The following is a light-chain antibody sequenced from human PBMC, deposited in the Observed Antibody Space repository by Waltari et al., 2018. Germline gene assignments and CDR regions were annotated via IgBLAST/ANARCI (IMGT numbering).Light chain of an antibody. CDR3: QQSYSIPYT. CDR1: QSVGSY. J-gene: IGKJ2*01. CDR2: DAS. Sequence: EIVLTQSPATLSLSPGDTATLSCRASQSVGSYLAWYQQKPGQPPRLLIYDASNRATGVPARFRGSGSGTDFTLTISSLQPEDFATYYCQQSYSIPYTFGQGTKLEIK. V-gene: IGKV3-11*01.